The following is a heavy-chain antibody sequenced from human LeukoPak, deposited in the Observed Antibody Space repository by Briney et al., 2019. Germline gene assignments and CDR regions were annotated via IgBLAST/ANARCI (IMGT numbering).Heavy chain of an antibody. J-gene: IGHJ4*02. D-gene: IGHD2-15*01. CDR2: IYYSGSA. Sequence: SETLSLTCTVSGGSISSSIYYWGWFRQPPGKGLEWIGNIYYSGSAYYNPSLKSRVTISVDTSKNQFSLKLSSVTAADTAVYYCARAPYCSGGSCYSGGLYWGQGTLVTVSS. CDR3: ARAPYCSGGSCYSGGLY. V-gene: IGHV4-39*07. CDR1: GGSISSSIYY.